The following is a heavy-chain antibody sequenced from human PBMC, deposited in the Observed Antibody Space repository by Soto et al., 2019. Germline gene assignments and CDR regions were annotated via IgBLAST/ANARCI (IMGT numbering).Heavy chain of an antibody. J-gene: IGHJ4*02. Sequence: SETLSLTCTVSGGSINTYNLFWAWVRQPPGKGLEWIASIHYGGNAYYSPSLTTRATISRDTSKNRVSLELRSVTAADTAVYYCARVNVTFDLWGLGTLVTVSS. CDR2: IHYGGNA. V-gene: IGHV4-39*01. D-gene: IGHD2-21*02. CDR3: ARVNVTFDL. CDR1: GGSINTYNLF.